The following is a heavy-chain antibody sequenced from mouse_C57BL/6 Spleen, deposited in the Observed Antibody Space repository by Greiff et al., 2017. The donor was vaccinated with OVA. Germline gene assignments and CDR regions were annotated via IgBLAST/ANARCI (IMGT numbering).Heavy chain of an antibody. D-gene: IGHD1-1*01. J-gene: IGHJ2*01. CDR2: INPYNGGT. Sequence: VQLQQSGPVLVKPGASVKMSCKASGYTFTDYYMNWVKQSHGKSLEWIGVINPYNGGTSYNQKFKGKATLTVDKSSSTAYMELNSLTSEDSAVYYCAMADGSSNFDYWGQGTTLTVSS. CDR3: AMADGSSNFDY. V-gene: IGHV1-19*01. CDR1: GYTFTDYY.